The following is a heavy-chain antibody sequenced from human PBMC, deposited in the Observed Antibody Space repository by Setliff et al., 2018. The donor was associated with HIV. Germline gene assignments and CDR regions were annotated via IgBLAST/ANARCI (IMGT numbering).Heavy chain of an antibody. CDR1: GFTFSGYW. CDR3: ARSERVQTHAFDI. J-gene: IGHJ3*02. Sequence: GSLRLSCAVSGFTFSGYWMGWVRQAPGKGLEWVANIKGDGSEKDYVDSVKGRFTISRDNAKNSLYLQLNSLRAEDTAVYYCARSERVQTHAFDIWGQGTMVTVSS. V-gene: IGHV3-7*01. D-gene: IGHD1-1*01. CDR2: IKGDGSEK.